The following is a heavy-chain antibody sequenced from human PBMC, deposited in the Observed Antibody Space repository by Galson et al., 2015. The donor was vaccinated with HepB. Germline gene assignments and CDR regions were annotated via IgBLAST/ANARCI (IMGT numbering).Heavy chain of an antibody. V-gene: IGHV3-48*02. CDR2: ISSSSNTI. J-gene: IGHJ4*02. CDR3: ARDCGGISCYTVPGFFDY. CDR1: GFTFSTYS. D-gene: IGHD2-15*01. Sequence: SLRLSCAASGFTFSTYSMNWVRQAPGKGLEWVSYISSSSNTINYADSVTGRFTVSRDNAKNSLHLQMNSLRDEDTAVYYCARDCGGISCYTVPGFFDYWGQGALVTVSS.